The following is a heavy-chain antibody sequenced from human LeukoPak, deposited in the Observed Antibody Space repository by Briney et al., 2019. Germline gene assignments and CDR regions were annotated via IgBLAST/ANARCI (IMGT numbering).Heavy chain of an antibody. Sequence: GASVKVSCKASGYSFTAYYIHWVRQAPGQGLEWMGIINPTSGSTSYAQKFQGRVTMTRDTSTSTVYMELSSLRSDDTAVYYCAREPQPYSSGWYLHAFDIWGQGTMVTVSS. CDR2: INPTSGST. D-gene: IGHD6-19*01. J-gene: IGHJ3*02. V-gene: IGHV1-46*01. CDR1: GYSFTAYY. CDR3: AREPQPYSSGWYLHAFDI.